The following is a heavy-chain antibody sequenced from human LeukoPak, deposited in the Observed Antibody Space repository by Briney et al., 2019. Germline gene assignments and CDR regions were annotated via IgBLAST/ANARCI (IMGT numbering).Heavy chain of an antibody. CDR3: ARDSQGLIDY. CDR2: IWYDRSNK. CDR1: GFTFSSYG. V-gene: IGHV3-33*01. J-gene: IGHJ4*02. Sequence: GRSLRLSCAASGFTFSSYGMPWVRQAPGKGLEWVAVIWYDRSNKYYADSVKGRFTISRDNSKNTLYLQMNSLRAEDTAVYYCARDSQGLIDYWGQGTPVTVSS.